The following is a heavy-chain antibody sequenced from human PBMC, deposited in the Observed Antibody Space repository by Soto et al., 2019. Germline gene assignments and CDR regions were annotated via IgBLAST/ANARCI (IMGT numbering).Heavy chain of an antibody. Sequence: QVQLVQSGAEVKKPGASVKVSCKASGYTFTSYYMHWVRQAPGQGLEWMGIINPSGGSTSYAQKFQGRVTMTRDTSTSTVYMELSSLRSEDTAVYYCARGFSIAPAGRYGMDVWGQGTTVTVSS. J-gene: IGHJ6*02. V-gene: IGHV1-46*03. CDR1: GYTFTSYY. CDR3: ARGFSIAPAGRYGMDV. CDR2: INPSGGST. D-gene: IGHD6-13*01.